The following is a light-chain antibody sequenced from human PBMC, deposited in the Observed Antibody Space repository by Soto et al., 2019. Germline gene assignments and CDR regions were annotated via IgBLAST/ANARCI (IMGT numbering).Light chain of an antibody. V-gene: IGKV3-15*01. CDR2: GAS. Sequence: IVMTQSPATLSVSPGEGATLSCRASQSVNSNLAWYQQKPGQAPRLLIYGASTRATDIPARFSGSGSGTEFTLTISSLQSEDFALYYCQQHDILPITFGQGTRLEIK. CDR1: QSVNSN. CDR3: QQHDILPIT. J-gene: IGKJ5*01.